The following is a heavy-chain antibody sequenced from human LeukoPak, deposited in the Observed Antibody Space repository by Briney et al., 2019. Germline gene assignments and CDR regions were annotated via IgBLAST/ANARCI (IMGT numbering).Heavy chain of an antibody. D-gene: IGHD3-22*01. J-gene: IGHJ4*02. CDR3: ARGTYYYDSSGYLLDY. Sequence: GGSLRLSCAASGFTFSSYAMHWVRQAPGKGLEWVAVISYDGSNKYYADSVKGRFTISRGNSKNTLYLQMNSLRAEDTAVYYCARGTYYYDSSGYLLDYWGQGTLVTVSS. V-gene: IGHV3-30-3*01. CDR1: GFTFSSYA. CDR2: ISYDGSNK.